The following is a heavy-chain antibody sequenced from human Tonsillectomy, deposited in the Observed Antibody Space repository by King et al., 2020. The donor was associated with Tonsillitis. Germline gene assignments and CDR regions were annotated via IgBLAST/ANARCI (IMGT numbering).Heavy chain of an antibody. CDR3: TSLQALCRCFDWFVI. CDR1: GFTFGDYA. CDR2: IRSKAYGGTT. V-gene: IGHV3-49*03. Sequence: VQLVESGGGLVQPGRFLRLSCTASGFTFGDYAMSWFRQAPGKGLEWVGFIRSKAYGGTTDYPASVKGRFTISRDDSKIIVYLQMNSLKTEDTAVYYCTSLQALCRCFDWFVIWGQGPLVTVSS. D-gene: IGHD3-9*01. J-gene: IGHJ4*02.